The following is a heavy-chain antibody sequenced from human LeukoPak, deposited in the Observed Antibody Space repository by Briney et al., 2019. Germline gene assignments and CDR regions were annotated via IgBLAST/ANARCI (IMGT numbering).Heavy chain of an antibody. Sequence: GSVKVSCKASGYTFNHHGISWVRQAPGQGLQWMGWIICFNGDTQHAEKFQGRVTMTSDKSTTTAYMELRSLRSDDTALYYCARDPTNTSGRYAYFDYWGQGPLVTVSS. D-gene: IGHD6-19*01. CDR3: ARDPTNTSGRYAYFDY. CDR2: IICFNGDT. J-gene: IGHJ4*02. V-gene: IGHV1-18*01. CDR1: GYTFNHHG.